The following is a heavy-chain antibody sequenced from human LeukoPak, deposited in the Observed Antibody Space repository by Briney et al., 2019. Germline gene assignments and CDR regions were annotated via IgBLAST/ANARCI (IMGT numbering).Heavy chain of an antibody. CDR1: GYTFTGYY. CDR3: ARVTLRGWEDY. D-gene: IGHD6-19*01. Sequence: GASVKVSCKASGYTFTGYYMHWVRQAPAQGLEWMGRINPNSGGTNYAQKCQGRVTMTRDTSISTAYMELSRLRSDDTAVYYCARVTLRGWEDYWGQGTLVTVSS. J-gene: IGHJ4*02. CDR2: INPNSGGT. V-gene: IGHV1-2*06.